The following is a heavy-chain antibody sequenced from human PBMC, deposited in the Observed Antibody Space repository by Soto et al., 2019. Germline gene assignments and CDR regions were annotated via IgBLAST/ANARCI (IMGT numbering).Heavy chain of an antibody. CDR3: VGAGYYYGYCFDY. CDR2: ISSSGDDI. CDR1: GFTFSSDS. V-gene: IGHV3-21*01. D-gene: IGHD5-18*01. J-gene: IGHJ4*02. Sequence: EEQLVESGGGLVRPGGSLRLSCAASGFTFSSDSMNWVRQAPGKGLEWVSSISSSGDDIHYADSVKGRFTISRDNAGNSLYLQMNSLRAEDTAVYYCVGAGYYYGYCFDYWGQGTLVTVSS.